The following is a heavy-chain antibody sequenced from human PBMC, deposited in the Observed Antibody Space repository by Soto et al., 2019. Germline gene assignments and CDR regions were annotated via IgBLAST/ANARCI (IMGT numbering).Heavy chain of an antibody. J-gene: IGHJ4*02. Sequence: QVQLVQSGAEVKKPGASVKISCKASGYTFTSHAMHWVRQAPGQRLEWMGWINPGNGQTEYSQKFQGSVTITRDTSASTAYMELSTLTSEDTAVYFCAREQQAVEVNYFDYWGQGTLVTVSA. CDR2: INPGNGQT. D-gene: IGHD6-13*01. CDR3: AREQQAVEVNYFDY. CDR1: GYTFTSHA. V-gene: IGHV1-3*01.